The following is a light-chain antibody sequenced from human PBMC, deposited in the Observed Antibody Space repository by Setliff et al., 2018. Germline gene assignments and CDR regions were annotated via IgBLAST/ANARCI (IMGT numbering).Light chain of an antibody. CDR3: AAWDDSLNGV. V-gene: IGLV1-44*01. Sequence: QSVLTQPPSASGTPGQRVTISCSGSSSNIGSNTVNWYQQLPGTAPKLLIYRNNQRPSGVPDRFSGSKSGTSASLAISELQSEDEADYYCAAWDDSLNGVFGGGTKVTVL. J-gene: IGLJ2*01. CDR2: RNN. CDR1: SSNIGSNT.